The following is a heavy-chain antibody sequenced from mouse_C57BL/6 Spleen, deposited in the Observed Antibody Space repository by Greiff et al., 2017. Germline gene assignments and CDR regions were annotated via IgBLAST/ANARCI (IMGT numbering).Heavy chain of an antibody. J-gene: IGHJ3*01. Sequence: QVQLQQPGAELVKPGASVKLSCKASGYTFTSYWMHWVKQRPGQGLEWIGMIHPNSGSPNYNEKFKSKATLTVDKSSSTAYMQLSSLTSEDSAVYYGAREDYYGSSFAWLADWGQGTLVTVSA. CDR2: IHPNSGSP. CDR3: AREDYYGSSFAWLAD. V-gene: IGHV1-64*01. D-gene: IGHD1-1*01. CDR1: GYTFTSYW.